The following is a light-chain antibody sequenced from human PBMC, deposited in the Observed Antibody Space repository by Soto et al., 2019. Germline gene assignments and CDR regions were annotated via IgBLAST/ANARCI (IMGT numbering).Light chain of an antibody. Sequence: ETVLTQSPGPLALSPGERATLSCRASQSVSSSYLAWYQQRPGQAPRLLIYGASSRATGIPDRFSGSGSGTDFTLTISSLQPEDVAAYYCQKYNSAPLTFGGGTKVDIK. CDR1: QSVSSSY. J-gene: IGKJ4*01. CDR2: GAS. CDR3: QKYNSAPLT. V-gene: IGKV3-20*01.